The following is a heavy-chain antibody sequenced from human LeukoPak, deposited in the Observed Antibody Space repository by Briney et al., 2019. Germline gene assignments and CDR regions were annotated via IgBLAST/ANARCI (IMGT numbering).Heavy chain of an antibody. CDR1: GYTFTDYY. D-gene: IGHD6-13*01. CDR2: INPNSGGT. Sequence: ASVKVSCKASGYTFTDYYVHWVRQAPGQGLEWMGWINPNSGGTNYAQKSQGRVTMTRDTSISTAYMELTRLRSDDTAGYYCARYSRGWYFDLWGRGTLVTVSS. CDR3: ARYSRGWYFDL. V-gene: IGHV1-2*02. J-gene: IGHJ2*01.